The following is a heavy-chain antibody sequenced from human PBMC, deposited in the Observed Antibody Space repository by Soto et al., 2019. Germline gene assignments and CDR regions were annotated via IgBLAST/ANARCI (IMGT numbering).Heavy chain of an antibody. D-gene: IGHD3-16*01. Sequence: GESLKISCAASGFTFSSYAMSWVRQAPGKGLEWVSAISGSGGSTYYADSVKGRFTISSDNSKNTLYLQMNSLRAEDTAVYYCAHGGSKEGGYYYYMDVWGKGTTVTVSS. CDR1: GFTFSSYA. V-gene: IGHV3-23*01. CDR2: ISGSGGST. CDR3: AHGGSKEGGYYYYMDV. J-gene: IGHJ6*03.